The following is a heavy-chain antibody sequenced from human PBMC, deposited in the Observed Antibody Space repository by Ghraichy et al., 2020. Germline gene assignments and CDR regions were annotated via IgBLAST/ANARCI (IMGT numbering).Heavy chain of an antibody. J-gene: IGHJ4*02. D-gene: IGHD3-10*01. CDR3: ARGLLWFGELLGQFDY. Sequence: SETLSLTCAVYGGSFSGYYWSWIRQPPGKGLEWIGEINHSGSTNYNPSLKSRVTISVDTSKNQFSLKLSSVTAADTAVYYCARGLLWFGELLGQFDYWGQGTLVTVSS. CDR2: INHSGST. V-gene: IGHV4-34*01. CDR1: GGSFSGYY.